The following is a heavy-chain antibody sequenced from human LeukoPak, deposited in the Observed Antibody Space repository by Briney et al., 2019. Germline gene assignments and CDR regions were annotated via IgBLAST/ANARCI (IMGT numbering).Heavy chain of an antibody. Sequence: GGSLRLSCAASGFTFSDYYMSWIRQAPGKGLEWVSYISSSGSTIYYADSVKGRFTISRDNAKNSLYLQMNSLRAEDTAVYYCARRSSGYDRGEYYYYMDVWGKGTTVTVPS. D-gene: IGHD5-12*01. CDR1: GFTFSDYY. CDR2: ISSSGSTI. V-gene: IGHV3-11*01. CDR3: ARRSSGYDRGEYYYYMDV. J-gene: IGHJ6*03.